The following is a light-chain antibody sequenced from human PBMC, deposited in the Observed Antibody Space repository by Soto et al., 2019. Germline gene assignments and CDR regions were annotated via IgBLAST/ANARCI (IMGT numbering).Light chain of an antibody. CDR2: AAS. Sequence: DIQMTQSPSSLSAFVGDRVILTCRASQSINSFLNWYQQMPGKAPKLLINAASSLQSGVPSRFSGSGSGTDFTLTISSLQPEDFTTYYCQQSYSIPYTFGQGTKLEIK. CDR1: QSINSF. V-gene: IGKV1-39*01. J-gene: IGKJ2*01. CDR3: QQSYSIPYT.